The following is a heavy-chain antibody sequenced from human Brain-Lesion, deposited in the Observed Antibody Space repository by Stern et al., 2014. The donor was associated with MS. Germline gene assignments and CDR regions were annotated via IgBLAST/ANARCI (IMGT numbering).Heavy chain of an antibody. V-gene: IGHV1-8*01. CDR2: MNPYSGNT. CDR3: ARAVRNQLLSEY. Sequence: VQLVEPGAEVKKPGASVKVSCQASGYTFSSYDITWVRQASGHGLEWMGWMNPYSGNTGYAQKFKGRGSMTSDPSISTVYMELTSLTSDDTAVYFCARAVRNQLLSEYWGQGTLVTVSS. CDR1: GYTFSSYD. D-gene: IGHD2-2*01. J-gene: IGHJ4*02.